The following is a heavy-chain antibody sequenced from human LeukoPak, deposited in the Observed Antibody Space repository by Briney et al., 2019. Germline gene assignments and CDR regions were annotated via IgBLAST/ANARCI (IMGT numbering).Heavy chain of an antibody. CDR3: ARESPGGTGTGSY. CDR2: IYHSGST. J-gene: IGHJ4*02. CDR1: GVSISSGGYY. Sequence: KPSETLSLTCTVSGVSISSGGYYWSWIRQPPGKGLEWIGYIYHSGSTYYNPSLKSRVTISVDRSKNQFSLKLSSVTAADTAVYYCARESPGGTGTGSYWGQGTLVTVSS. D-gene: IGHD1-7*01. V-gene: IGHV4-30-2*01.